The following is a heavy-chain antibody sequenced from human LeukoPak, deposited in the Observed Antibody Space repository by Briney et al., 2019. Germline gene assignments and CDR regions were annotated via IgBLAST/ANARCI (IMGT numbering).Heavy chain of an antibody. Sequence: SETLSLTCTVSGGSIDRGDYYWGWVRQPPGKGLECIASIHYTGSTYYDPSLRSRVTISVDRSRNQFSLRLTSVTAADTAVYYCARELWFVNAPGSWLDPWGPGTLVAVSS. D-gene: IGHD3-10*01. CDR3: ARELWFVNAPGSWLDP. CDR1: GGSIDRGDYY. CDR2: IHYTGST. J-gene: IGHJ5*02. V-gene: IGHV4-39*07.